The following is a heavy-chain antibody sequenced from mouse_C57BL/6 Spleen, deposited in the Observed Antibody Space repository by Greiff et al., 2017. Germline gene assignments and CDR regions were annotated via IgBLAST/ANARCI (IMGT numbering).Heavy chain of an antibody. J-gene: IGHJ3*01. CDR2: INPGSGGT. Sequence: VQLQQSGAELVRPGTSVKVSCTASGYAFTNYLIEWVKQRPGQGLEWLGVINPGSGGTNYNEKFKGKATLTADQSSSTAYMQLSSLTSEDSAVYYCAIDYYGQGFAYWGQGTLGTVSA. V-gene: IGHV1-54*01. CDR1: GYAFTNYL. D-gene: IGHD1-1*01. CDR3: AIDYYGQGFAY.